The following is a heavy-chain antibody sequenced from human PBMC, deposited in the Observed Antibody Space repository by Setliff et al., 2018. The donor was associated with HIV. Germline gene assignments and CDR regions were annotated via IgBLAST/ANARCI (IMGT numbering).Heavy chain of an antibody. CDR3: ARYSGYDPSFDY. J-gene: IGHJ4*02. CDR2: INHSGST. D-gene: IGHD5-12*01. CDR1: GGSFSGYY. Sequence: SETLSLTCAVYGGSFSGYYWSWIRQPPGKGLEWIGEINHSGSTNYNPSLMSRVTISVDTSKNQFSLKLSSVTAADTAVYYCARYSGYDPSFDYWGQGTLVTVSS. V-gene: IGHV4-34*01.